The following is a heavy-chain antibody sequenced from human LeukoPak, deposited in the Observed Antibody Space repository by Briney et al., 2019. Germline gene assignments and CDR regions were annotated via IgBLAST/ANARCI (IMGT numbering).Heavy chain of an antibody. CDR2: INSDGSST. CDR3: AKGLDIVVPYYAMDV. CDR1: GFTFSSYW. J-gene: IGHJ6*02. V-gene: IGHV3-74*01. D-gene: IGHD2-2*01. Sequence: GGSLRLSCAASGFTFSSYWMHWVRQPPGKGLVWVSRINSDGSSTSYADSVKGRFTISRDNSKNTLYLQMNSLRAEDTAVYYCAKGLDIVVPYYAMDVWGQGTTVTVSS.